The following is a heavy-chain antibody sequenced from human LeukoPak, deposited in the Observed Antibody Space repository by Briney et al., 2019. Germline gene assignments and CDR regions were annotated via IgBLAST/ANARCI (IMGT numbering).Heavy chain of an antibody. V-gene: IGHV1-69*13. Sequence: GASVKVSCKASGGTFSSYAISWVRQAPGQGLEWMGGIIPILGTANYAQKFQGRVTITADESTSTAYMELSSLRSEDTAVYYCARVGYSGYDYNFWFDPWGQGTLVTVSS. D-gene: IGHD5-12*01. J-gene: IGHJ5*02. CDR1: GGTFSSYA. CDR3: ARVGYSGYDYNFWFDP. CDR2: IIPILGTA.